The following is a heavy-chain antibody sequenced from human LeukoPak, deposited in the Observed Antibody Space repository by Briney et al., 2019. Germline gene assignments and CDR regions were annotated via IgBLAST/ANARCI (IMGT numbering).Heavy chain of an antibody. J-gene: IGHJ4*02. CDR2: TSASGDTT. D-gene: IGHD7-27*01. Sequence: GGSLRLSCAASGFTFSSFGMHWVRQAPGKGLEWVSATSASGDTTYYADSVKGRFTISRDNSKNTLYLQMDSLRVEDTAIYYCARGKTGDSWGQGTLVTVSS. CDR3: ARGKTGDS. V-gene: IGHV3-23*01. CDR1: GFTFSSFG.